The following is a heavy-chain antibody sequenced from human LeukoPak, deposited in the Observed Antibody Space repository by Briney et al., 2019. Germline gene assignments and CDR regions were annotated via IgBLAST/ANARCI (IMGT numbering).Heavy chain of an antibody. CDR1: GFTVSSNY. J-gene: IGHJ4*02. Sequence: GGSLRLSCAASGFTVSSNYMSWVRQAPGKGLEWVSVIYSGGSTYYADSVKGRFTISRDNSKSTLYIQMNSLRAEDTAVYYCARETTVTTFCEYWGQGTLVTVSS. V-gene: IGHV3-53*01. D-gene: IGHD4-17*01. CDR2: IYSGGST. CDR3: ARETTVTTFCEY.